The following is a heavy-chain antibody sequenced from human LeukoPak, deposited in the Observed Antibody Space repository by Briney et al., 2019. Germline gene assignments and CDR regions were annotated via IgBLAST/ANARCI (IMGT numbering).Heavy chain of an antibody. V-gene: IGHV3-20*04. CDR1: GFTFDDYG. Sequence: GRSLRLSCAASGFTFDDYGMTWVRQAPGKGLEWVSGINWNGGTTGYADSVKGRFTISRDNAKNTLYLQMNSLRAEDTAVYYCARGGRGGATMSSYSDYWGQGTLVTVSS. D-gene: IGHD1-26*01. J-gene: IGHJ4*02. CDR3: ARGGRGGATMSSYSDY. CDR2: INWNGGTT.